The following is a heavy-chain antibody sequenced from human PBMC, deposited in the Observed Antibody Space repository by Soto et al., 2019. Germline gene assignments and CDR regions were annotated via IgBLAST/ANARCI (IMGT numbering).Heavy chain of an antibody. J-gene: IGHJ4*02. CDR2: ISDSGGST. CDR3: SRGYGEYSYDTRYYFDY. Sequence: GGSLRLSCAASGITFSSYAMSWVRQAPGKGLEWVSGISDSGGSTYYADSVKGRFTISRHNSKNTLYLQMNSLRAEDTAVYYCSRGYGEYSYDTRYYFDYWGQGTLVTVSS. V-gene: IGHV3-23*01. CDR1: GITFSSYA. D-gene: IGHD5-18*01.